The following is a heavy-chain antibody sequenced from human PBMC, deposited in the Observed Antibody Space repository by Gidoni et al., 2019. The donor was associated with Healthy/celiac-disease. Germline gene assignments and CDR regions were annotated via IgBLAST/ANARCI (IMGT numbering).Heavy chain of an antibody. CDR2: MSSSGSTI. D-gene: IGHD2-15*01. Sequence: QVQLVESGGGLVKPGGSLRLSCAASGFTFSDYYMSWIRQAPGKGLEWVSYMSSSGSTIYYADSVKGRFTISRDNAKNSLYLQMNSLRAEDTAVYYCASTYCSGGSCPPYYYYGMDVWGQGTTVTVSS. CDR1: GFTFSDYY. V-gene: IGHV3-11*01. J-gene: IGHJ6*02. CDR3: ASTYCSGGSCPPYYYYGMDV.